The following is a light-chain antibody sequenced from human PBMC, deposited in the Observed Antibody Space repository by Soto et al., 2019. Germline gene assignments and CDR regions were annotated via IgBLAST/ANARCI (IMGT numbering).Light chain of an antibody. Sequence: EIVLTQSPGTLSLSPGERATLSCRASQIVSSSYLAWYQQKPGQAPRLLIYGASSRATGIPDRFSGSRSGPDFTLTISSLQPEDFATYYCQQSYSSPPTFGQGTKVDIK. CDR2: GAS. V-gene: IGKV3-20*01. CDR1: QIVSSSY. CDR3: QQSYSSPPT. J-gene: IGKJ1*01.